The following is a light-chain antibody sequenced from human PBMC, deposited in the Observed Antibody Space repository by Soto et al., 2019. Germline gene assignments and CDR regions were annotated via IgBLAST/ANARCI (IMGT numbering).Light chain of an antibody. CDR1: QNIKTY. CDR2: AAS. V-gene: IGKV1-39*01. J-gene: IGKJ1*01. Sequence: DIQMTQSPSSLSASVGNRVTITCRASQNIKTYLNWYQQKPGKAPNLLIYAASNLHSGVPSRFSGSGSGTDFTLTISSLQPGDFATYFCQQSYTIPQTFGQGTKVEVK. CDR3: QQSYTIPQT.